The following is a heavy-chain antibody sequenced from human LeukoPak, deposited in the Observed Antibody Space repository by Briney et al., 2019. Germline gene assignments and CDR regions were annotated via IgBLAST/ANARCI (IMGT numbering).Heavy chain of an antibody. CDR3: ARYIVVVTASWYFDY. V-gene: IGHV4-39*01. D-gene: IGHD2-21*02. J-gene: IGHJ4*02. Sequence: SETLSLTCTVSGGSISSSSYYWGWIRQPPGKGLEWIGSIYYSGSTYYNPSLKSRVTISVDTSKNQFSLKLGSVTAADTAVYYCARYIVVVTASWYFDYWGQGTLVTVSS. CDR2: IYYSGST. CDR1: GGSISSSSYY.